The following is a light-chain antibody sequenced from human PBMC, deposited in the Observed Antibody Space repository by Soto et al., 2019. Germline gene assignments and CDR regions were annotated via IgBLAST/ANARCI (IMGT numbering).Light chain of an antibody. CDR2: GAS. V-gene: IGKV3-20*01. Sequence: DNLLTQSPGAMSLSPGERATLSYRASQSVSSSYLAWYQQKPGQAPRLLIYGASSRATGIPDRFIGSGSGADFTLIISRLEPEDVVVYYCQKYGSSPPITFGQGTRLE. CDR3: QKYGSSPPIT. CDR1: QSVSSSY. J-gene: IGKJ5*01.